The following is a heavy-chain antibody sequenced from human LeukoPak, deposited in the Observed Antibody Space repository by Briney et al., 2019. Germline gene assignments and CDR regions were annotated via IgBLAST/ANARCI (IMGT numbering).Heavy chain of an antibody. CDR2: IYYSGST. CDR3: ARHPDTDIVVVVAADDYYYYGMDV. CDR1: GGSISSYY. Sequence: SETLSLTCTVSGGSISSYYWSWIRQPPGKGLEWIGYIYYSGSTNYNPSLKSRVTISVVTSKNQFSLKLSSVTAADTAVYYCARHPDTDIVVVVAADDYYYYGMDVWGQGTTVTVSS. J-gene: IGHJ6*02. D-gene: IGHD2-15*01. V-gene: IGHV4-59*08.